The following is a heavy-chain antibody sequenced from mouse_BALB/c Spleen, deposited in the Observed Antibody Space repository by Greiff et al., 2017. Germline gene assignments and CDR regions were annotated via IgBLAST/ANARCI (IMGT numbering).Heavy chain of an antibody. V-gene: IGHV2-5-1*01. J-gene: IGHJ1*01. CDR1: GFSLTSYG. CDR3: AKTDYYGSAYFDV. Sequence: VKLVESGPSLVQPSQSPSITCTVSGFSLTSYGVHWVRQSPGKGLEWLGVIWRGGSTDYNAAFMSRLSITKDNSKSQVFFKMNSLQADDTAIYYCAKTDYYGSAYFDVWGAGTTVTVSS. CDR2: IWRGGST. D-gene: IGHD1-1*01.